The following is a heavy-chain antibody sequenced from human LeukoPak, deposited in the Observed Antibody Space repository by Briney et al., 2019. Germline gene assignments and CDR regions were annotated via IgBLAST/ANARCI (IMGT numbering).Heavy chain of an antibody. D-gene: IGHD6-19*01. CDR2: ISYDGSNK. V-gene: IGHV3-30*18. J-gene: IGHJ4*02. CDR3: AKDQGGWPDY. CDR1: GFTFSSYG. Sequence: GRSLRLSCAASGFTFSSYGMHWVRRAPGKGLEWVAVISYDGSNKYYADSVKGRFTISRDNSKNTLYLQMNSLRAEDTAVYYCAKDQGGWPDYWGQGTLVTVSS.